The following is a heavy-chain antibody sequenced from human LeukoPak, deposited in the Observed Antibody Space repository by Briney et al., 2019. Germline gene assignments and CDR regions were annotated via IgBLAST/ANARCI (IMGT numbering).Heavy chain of an antibody. D-gene: IGHD5-18*01. J-gene: IGHJ4*02. V-gene: IGHV4-34*01. Sequence: SETLSLTCAVYGGSFSGYYWSWIRQPPGKGLEWIGEINHSGSTNYNPSLKSRVTISVDTSKNQFSLKLSSVTAADTAVYYCARTPALELGYGYGYYFDYWGQGTLVTVSS. CDR3: ARTPALELGYGYGYYFDY. CDR2: INHSGST. CDR1: GGSFSGYY.